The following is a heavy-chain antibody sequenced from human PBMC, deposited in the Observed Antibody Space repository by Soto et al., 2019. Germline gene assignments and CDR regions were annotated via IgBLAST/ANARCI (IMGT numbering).Heavy chain of an antibody. CDR2: IYYSGST. D-gene: IGHD1-26*01. CDR3: ARSTTVSWAAY. Sequence: PSETLSLTCTVSYGSISSYYWGWIRQPPGKGLEWIGYIYYSGSTNYNPSLKSRVTISVDTSKNQFSLKLSSVTAADTAVYYCARSTTVSWAAYWGQGTLVTVSS. V-gene: IGHV4-59*08. J-gene: IGHJ4*02. CDR1: YGSISSYY.